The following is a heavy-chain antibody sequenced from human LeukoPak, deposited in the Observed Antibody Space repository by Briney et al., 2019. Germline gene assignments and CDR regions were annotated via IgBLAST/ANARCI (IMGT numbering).Heavy chain of an antibody. D-gene: IGHD3-22*01. Sequence: ASVKVSCKASGYTFISYDINWVRQATGQGLEWMGWMNPNSGNTGYAQKFQGRVTSTRNTSISTAYMELSSLRSEDTAVYYCEGTYYYDSSDDYWGQGTLVTVSS. CDR1: GYTFISYD. CDR2: MNPNSGNT. CDR3: EGTYYYDSSDDY. J-gene: IGHJ4*02. V-gene: IGHV1-8*03.